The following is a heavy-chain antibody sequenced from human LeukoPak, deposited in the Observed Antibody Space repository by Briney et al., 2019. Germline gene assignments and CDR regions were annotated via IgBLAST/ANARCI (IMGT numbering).Heavy chain of an antibody. CDR2: ISGSGGST. CDR3: AKDSTDTAYVGITGTTEFDY. D-gene: IGHD1-20*01. Sequence: GGSLRLSCAASGFTFSSYAMSWVRQAPGKGLEWVSAISGSGGSTYYADSVKGRFTISRVNSKNTLYLQMNSLRAEDTAVYYCAKDSTDTAYVGITGTTEFDYWGQGTLVTVSS. V-gene: IGHV3-23*01. CDR1: GFTFSSYA. J-gene: IGHJ4*02.